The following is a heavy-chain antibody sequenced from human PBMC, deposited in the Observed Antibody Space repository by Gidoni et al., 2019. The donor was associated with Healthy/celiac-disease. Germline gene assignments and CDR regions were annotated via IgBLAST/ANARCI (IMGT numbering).Heavy chain of an antibody. CDR1: AGSFSGYS. CDR2: INHSGST. J-gene: IGHJ4*02. D-gene: IGHD3-10*01. CDR3: ARRYYYGSGSYFGY. Sequence: QVQLQQWGAGLLKPSDTLSLPCAGYAGSFSGYSWSWIRQPPGNVLEWIGEINHSGSTNYNQSLKSRVTISVDTSKNQFSLKLSSVTAADTAVYYCARRYYYGSGSYFGYWGQGTLVTVSS. V-gene: IGHV4-34*01.